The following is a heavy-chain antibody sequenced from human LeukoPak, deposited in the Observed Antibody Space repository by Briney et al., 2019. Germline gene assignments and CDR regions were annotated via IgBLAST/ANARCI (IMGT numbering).Heavy chain of an antibody. V-gene: IGHV3-30-3*01. Sequence: PGRSLRLSCAASGFTFSSYAMHWVRQAPGKGLEWVAIISYDGSNKYYADSVKGRFTISRDNSKNTLYLQMNSLRTEDTAVYYCARESRFLEWSVDYWGQGTLVTVSS. CDR2: ISYDGSNK. D-gene: IGHD3-3*01. J-gene: IGHJ4*02. CDR1: GFTFSSYA. CDR3: ARESRFLEWSVDY.